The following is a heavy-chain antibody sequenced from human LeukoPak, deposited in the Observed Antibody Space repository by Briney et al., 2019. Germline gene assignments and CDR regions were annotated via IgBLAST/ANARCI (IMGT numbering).Heavy chain of an antibody. CDR2: IDQDGSEK. CDR3: ARDQGAAGDY. V-gene: IGHV3-7*01. J-gene: IGHJ4*02. Sequence: GGSLRLSCAASGFTFSNYWMTWVRQAPGKGLEWVAIIDQDGSEKFYVDSVKGRFTISRDNAKDSLYLQMNSLRAEDTALYYCARDQGAAGDYWGQGTLVTVSS. D-gene: IGHD6-13*01. CDR1: GFTFSNYW.